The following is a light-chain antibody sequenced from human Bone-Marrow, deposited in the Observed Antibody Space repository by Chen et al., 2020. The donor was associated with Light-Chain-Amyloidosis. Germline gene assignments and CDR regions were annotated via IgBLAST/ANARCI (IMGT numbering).Light chain of an antibody. CDR2: RDT. Sequence: SYELTQPPPVSLSPGQTARHTCSGDDLPTKYAYWYQQKPGQAPVLVIHRDTERPSGISERFSGSSSGTTATLTISGVQAEDEADYHCQSADSSGTYEVIFGGGTKLTVL. CDR3: QSADSSGTYEVI. CDR1: DLPTKY. V-gene: IGLV3-25*03. J-gene: IGLJ2*01.